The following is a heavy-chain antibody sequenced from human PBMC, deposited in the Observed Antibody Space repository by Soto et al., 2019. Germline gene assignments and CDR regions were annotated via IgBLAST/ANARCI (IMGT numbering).Heavy chain of an antibody. CDR1: GGSLSSYY. V-gene: IGHV4-59*12. CDR3: ARELTPYYDILTGYYNNWFDP. D-gene: IGHD3-9*01. Sequence: SETLSLTCVVSGGSLSSYYWSWIRQPPGKGLEWIGYIYYSGSTNYNPSLKSRVTISVDTSKNQFSLKLSSVTAADTAVYYCARELTPYYDILTGYYNNWFDPWGQGTLVTVSS. CDR2: IYYSGST. J-gene: IGHJ5*02.